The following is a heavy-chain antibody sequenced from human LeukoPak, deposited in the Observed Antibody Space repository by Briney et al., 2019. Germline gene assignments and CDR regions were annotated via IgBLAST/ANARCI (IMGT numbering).Heavy chain of an antibody. CDR2: IYSGGST. V-gene: IGHV3-66*01. Sequence: PGGSLRLSCAASGFTVSSNYISWVRQAPGKGLEWVSVIYSGGSTYYADSVEGRFTISRDNSKNTLYLQMNSLRAEDTAVYYCARGEQWLPNWFDPWGQGTLVTVSS. J-gene: IGHJ5*02. CDR3: ARGEQWLPNWFDP. D-gene: IGHD6-19*01. CDR1: GFTVSSNY.